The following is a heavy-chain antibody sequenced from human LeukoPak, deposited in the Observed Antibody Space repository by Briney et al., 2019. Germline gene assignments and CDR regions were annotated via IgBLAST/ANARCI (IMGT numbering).Heavy chain of an antibody. Sequence: SGGSLRLSCAASGFTFSSYWMSWVRQAPGKGLEWVANIKQDGSEKYYVDSVKGRFTISRDNAKNSLYLQMNSLRAEDTAVYYCARSHSVLLWFGDDYWGQGTLVTVSS. CDR3: ARSHSVLLWFGDDY. CDR2: IKQDGSEK. V-gene: IGHV3-7*01. D-gene: IGHD3-10*01. CDR1: GFTFSSYW. J-gene: IGHJ4*02.